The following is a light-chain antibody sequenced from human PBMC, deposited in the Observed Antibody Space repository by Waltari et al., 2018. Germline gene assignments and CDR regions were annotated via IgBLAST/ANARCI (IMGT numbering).Light chain of an antibody. CDR2: AAS. CDR1: QSISGY. Sequence: DIQMTQSPSSLSASVGERVTITCRASQSISGYLNWYQQRPGKAPNLLIYAASSLQSGVPSRFSGSGSGTEFTLTISNLQPEDFATYYCQQSYSTPRYTFGQGTKLEI. V-gene: IGKV1-39*01. J-gene: IGKJ2*01. CDR3: QQSYSTPRYT.